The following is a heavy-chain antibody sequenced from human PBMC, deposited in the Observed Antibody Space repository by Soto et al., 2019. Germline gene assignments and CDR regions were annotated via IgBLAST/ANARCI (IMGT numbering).Heavy chain of an antibody. V-gene: IGHV3-30*18. CDR2: ISYDGSNK. Sequence: QVQLVESGGGVGQPGRSLRLSCAASGFTFSSYGMHWVRQAPGKGLEWVAVISYDGSNKYYADSVKGRFTISRDNSKNTLYLQMNSLRAEDTAVYYCAKVKGWGYCSGGSCYFVDYWGQGTLVTVSS. CDR3: AKVKGWGYCSGGSCYFVDY. J-gene: IGHJ4*02. D-gene: IGHD2-15*01. CDR1: GFTFSSYG.